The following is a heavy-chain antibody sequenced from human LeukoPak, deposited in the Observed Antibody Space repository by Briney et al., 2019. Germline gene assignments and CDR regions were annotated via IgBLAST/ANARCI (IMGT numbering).Heavy chain of an antibody. CDR2: ISGSGGST. J-gene: IGHJ6*02. CDR3: AKAEYSSNYGMDV. D-gene: IGHD6-6*01. V-gene: IGHV3-23*01. CDR1: GFTFSSYA. Sequence: GGSLRLSCAASGFTFSSYAMSWVRQAPGKGLEWVSAISGSGGSTYYADSVKGRFTISGDNSKNTLYLQMNSLRAEDSAVYYCAKAEYSSNYGMDVWGQGTTVTVSS.